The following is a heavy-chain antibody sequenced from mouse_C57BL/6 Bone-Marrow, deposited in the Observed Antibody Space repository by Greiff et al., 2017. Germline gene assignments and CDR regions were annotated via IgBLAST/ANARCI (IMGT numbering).Heavy chain of an antibody. CDR2: IYPGNSDN. D-gene: IGHD1-1*01. J-gene: IGHJ3*01. CDR1: GYTFTSYW. CDR3: TRYYVTPAWFAY. V-gene: IGHV1-5*01. Sequence: EVQLQQSGTVLARPGASVKMSCKTSGYTFTSYWMHWVKQRPGQGLEWIGAIYPGNSDNSYNQKFKGKAKLTAVTAASTAYMELSSLTNEDSAVYYCTRYYVTPAWFAYWGQGTLVTVSA.